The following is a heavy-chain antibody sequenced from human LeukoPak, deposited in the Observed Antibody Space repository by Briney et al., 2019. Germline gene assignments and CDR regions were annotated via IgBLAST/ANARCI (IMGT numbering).Heavy chain of an antibody. D-gene: IGHD3-22*01. CDR1: GVSVSSGTYY. V-gene: IGHV4-61*01. CDR3: ARGGDYYDRPFDY. J-gene: IGHJ4*02. Sequence: PSETLSLTCTVSGVSVSSGTYYWSWIRQPPGKGLEWIGYIYYSGSTNYNPSLKSRVTISVDTSKSQFALKLNSVTAADTAVYYCARGGDYYDRPFDYWGQGTLVTVSS. CDR2: IYYSGST.